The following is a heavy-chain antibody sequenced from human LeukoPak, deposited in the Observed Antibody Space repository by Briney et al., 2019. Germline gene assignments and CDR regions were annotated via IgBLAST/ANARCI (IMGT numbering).Heavy chain of an antibody. CDR1: GGSFSGYY. CDR2: INHSGST. Sequence: SSETLSLTCAVYGGSFSGYYWSWIRQPPGKGLEWIGEINHSGSTNYNPSLKSRVTISVGTSKNQFSLKLSSVTAADTAVYFCARGPYSYDSSGAFDIWGQGTMVTVSS. D-gene: IGHD3-22*01. V-gene: IGHV4-34*01. CDR3: ARGPYSYDSSGAFDI. J-gene: IGHJ3*02.